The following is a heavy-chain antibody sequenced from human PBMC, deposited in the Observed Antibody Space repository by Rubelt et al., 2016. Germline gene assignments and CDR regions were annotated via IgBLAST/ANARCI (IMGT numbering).Heavy chain of an antibody. J-gene: IGHJ3*02. CDR3: ARGGPDVVVPAAIRVEGDAFDI. CDR1: GFTFSSYW. Sequence: EVQLVESGGGLVQPGGSLRLSCAASGFTFSSYWMHWVRQAPGKGLVWVSRINSDGSSTSYAASVKGRFTISRDNAKNTLYLQMNSLIAEDTAVYYCARGGPDVVVPAAIRVEGDAFDIWGQGTRVTVSS. CDR2: INSDGSST. D-gene: IGHD2-2*02. V-gene: IGHV3-74*01.